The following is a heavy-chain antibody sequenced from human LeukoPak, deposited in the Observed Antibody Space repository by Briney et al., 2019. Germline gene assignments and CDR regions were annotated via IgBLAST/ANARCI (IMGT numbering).Heavy chain of an antibody. D-gene: IGHD3-22*01. Sequence: PSETLSLTCAVYGGSFSGYYWSWIRQPPGKGLEWVSVIYSGGGSTYYADSVKGRFTISRDNSKNTLYLQMNGLRVEDTAVYFCAREKTMTYAFDIWGQGTMVTVSS. V-gene: IGHV3-53*01. CDR2: IYSGGGST. CDR1: GGSFSGYY. J-gene: IGHJ3*02. CDR3: AREKTMTYAFDI.